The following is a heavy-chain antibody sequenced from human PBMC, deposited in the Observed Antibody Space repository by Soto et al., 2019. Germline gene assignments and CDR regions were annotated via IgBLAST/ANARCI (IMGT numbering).Heavy chain of an antibody. CDR3: AKGLRGTSYYCYGVDV. J-gene: IGHJ6*02. CDR2: ISWGGTMT. V-gene: IGHV3-43D*04. CDR1: GFSFDDYA. D-gene: IGHD1-7*01. Sequence: EVQLVESGGVVVQPGGSLRLSCAASGFSFDDYAMHWVRQVPGKGLEWVSLISWGGTMTYYEDSVRGRFTITRDNSRNSLFLQMNSLRVEDTALYYCAKGLRGTSYYCYGVDVWGQGTTVTVSS.